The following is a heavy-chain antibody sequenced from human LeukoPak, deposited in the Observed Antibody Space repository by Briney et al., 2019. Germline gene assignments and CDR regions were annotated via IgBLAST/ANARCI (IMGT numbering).Heavy chain of an antibody. CDR1: GFTFSSYW. CDR3: ARVGYCSGDRCYDGVDY. V-gene: IGHV3-7*01. J-gene: IGHJ4*02. CDR2: IKQDGSEK. D-gene: IGHD2-15*01. Sequence: GGSLRLSCAASGFTFSSYWMSWVRQAPGKGLEWVANIKQDGSEKYYVDSVKGRFTISRDNAKNSLYLQMNSLRDEDTAVYYCARVGYCSGDRCYDGVDYWGQGTLVTVSS.